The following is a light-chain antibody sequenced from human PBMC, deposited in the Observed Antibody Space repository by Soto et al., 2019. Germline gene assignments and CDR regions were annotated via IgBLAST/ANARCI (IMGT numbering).Light chain of an antibody. Sequence: VLSQSPGTLSFSPSQRATISCRAGQSVSSNLAWYQQKPGQAPRLLIYAASSRATGIPDRFSGSGSGTDFTLTIDGLEPEDFVVYYCQQYDYSPITFGPGTRLEIK. J-gene: IGKJ5*01. CDR2: AAS. CDR3: QQYDYSPIT. CDR1: QSVSSN. V-gene: IGKV3-20*01.